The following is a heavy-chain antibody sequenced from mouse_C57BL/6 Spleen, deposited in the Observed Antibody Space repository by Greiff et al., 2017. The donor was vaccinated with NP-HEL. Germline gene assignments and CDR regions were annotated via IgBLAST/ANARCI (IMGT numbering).Heavy chain of an antibody. V-gene: IGHV5-17*01. Sequence: EVQLVESGGGLVKPGGSLKLSCAASGFTFSDYGMHWVRQAPEKGLEWVAYISSGSSTIYYADTVKGRFTISRDNAKNTLFLQMTSLRSEDTAMYYCARGKGPNWAYWYFDVWGTGTTVTVSS. CDR2: ISSGSSTI. D-gene: IGHD4-1*02. J-gene: IGHJ1*03. CDR3: ARGKGPNWAYWYFDV. CDR1: GFTFSDYG.